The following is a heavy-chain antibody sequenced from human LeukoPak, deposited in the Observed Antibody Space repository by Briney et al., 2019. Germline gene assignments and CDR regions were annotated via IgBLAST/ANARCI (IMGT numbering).Heavy chain of an antibody. J-gene: IGHJ6*02. D-gene: IGHD3-3*01. CDR2: ISSGIRTT. CDR1: GFTFCDYY. V-gene: IGHV3-11*01. CDR3: ARAAKIFGVALPPYDYYPIDV. Sequence: GGSLRLSSAASGFTFCDYYMSRIRQGPGNGLEWGSYISSGIRTTYHADAVKARFIICRDNVKTSLYLQINSLRAEDTAVDYSARAAKIFGVALPPYDYYPIDVWGQGTTVTVSS.